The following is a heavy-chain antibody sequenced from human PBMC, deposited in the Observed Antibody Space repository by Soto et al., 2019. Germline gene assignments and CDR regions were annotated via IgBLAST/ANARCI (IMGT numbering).Heavy chain of an antibody. D-gene: IGHD3-22*01. Sequence: QVQLQESGPGLVKPSETLSLTCTVSGGSISSYFWNWIRQLPGKGLEWIGYIYYSGTTNYNPSLKSRVTMSVDTSKNQLSLKLRSVTVADTAVYYCARTSGVSSSYYYDYWGQGTLVTVSS. CDR2: IYYSGTT. CDR3: ARTSGVSSSYYYDY. J-gene: IGHJ4*02. CDR1: GGSISSYF. V-gene: IGHV4-59*01.